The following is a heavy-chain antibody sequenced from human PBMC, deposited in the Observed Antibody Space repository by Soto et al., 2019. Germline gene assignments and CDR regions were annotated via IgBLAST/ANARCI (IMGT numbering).Heavy chain of an antibody. CDR2: IYYSGST. D-gene: IGHD3-9*01. Sequence: SETLSLTCTVSGGSISSSSYYWGWIRQPPGKGLEWIGSIYYSGSTYYNPSLKGRVTISVDTSKNQFSLKLSSVTAADTAVYYCATQKYDYDILTGYYYYGMDVWGQGTTVT. CDR1: GGSISSSSYY. V-gene: IGHV4-39*01. J-gene: IGHJ6*02. CDR3: ATQKYDYDILTGYYYYGMDV.